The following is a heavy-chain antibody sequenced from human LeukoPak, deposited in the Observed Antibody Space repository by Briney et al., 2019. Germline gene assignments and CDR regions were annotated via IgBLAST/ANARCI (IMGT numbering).Heavy chain of an antibody. CDR3: ARDLRNRIAAAGYFDC. J-gene: IGHJ4*02. Sequence: ASVKVSCKASGYTFTTYAMHWVRQAPGQRLEWMGWINAGNGNTKYSQKFQGRVTITRDTSASTAYMELSSLRSEDTAVYYCARDLRNRIAAAGYFDCWGQGTLVTVSS. CDR2: INAGNGNT. CDR1: GYTFTTYA. V-gene: IGHV1-3*01. D-gene: IGHD6-13*01.